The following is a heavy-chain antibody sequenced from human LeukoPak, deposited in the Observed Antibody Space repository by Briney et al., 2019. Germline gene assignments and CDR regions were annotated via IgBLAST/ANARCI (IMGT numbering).Heavy chain of an antibody. CDR2: IIPILGIA. D-gene: IGHD1-1*01. V-gene: IGHV1-69*04. CDR1: GGTFSSYA. CDR3: ASPKLDYYYYGMDV. Sequence: GSSVKVSCKASGGTFSSYAISWVRQAPGQGLEWMGRIIPILGIANYAQKFQGRVTITADKSTSTAYMELSSLRSEDTAVYYCASPKLDYYYYGMDVWGQGTTVTVSS. J-gene: IGHJ6*02.